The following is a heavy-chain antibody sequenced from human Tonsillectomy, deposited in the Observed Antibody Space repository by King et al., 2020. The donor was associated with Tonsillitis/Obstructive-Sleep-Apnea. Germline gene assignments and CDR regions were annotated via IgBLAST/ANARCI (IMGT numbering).Heavy chain of an antibody. CDR1: GFTFSSYD. CDR2: IGTAGDP. Sequence: EVQLVESGGGLVQPGGSLRLSCAASGFTFSSYDMHWVRQATGKGLEWVSAIGTAGDPYYPGSVKGRFTISRENAKNSLYLQMNSLGAGDTAVYYCARDTPLRYFDLWGRGTLVTVSS. J-gene: IGHJ2*01. V-gene: IGHV3-13*05. CDR3: ARDTPLRYFDL.